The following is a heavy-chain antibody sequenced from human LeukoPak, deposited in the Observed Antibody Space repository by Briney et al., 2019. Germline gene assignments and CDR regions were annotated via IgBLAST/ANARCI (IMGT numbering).Heavy chain of an antibody. J-gene: IGHJ5*02. Sequence: SETLSLTCTVFGGSVSSYYWNWIRQPPGKGLEWIGFFYHSGGTHYNPSLKSRVTISLDTSKNQLSLNLNSVTAADTAVYYCARGFSGGWNGRVSFDPWGQGTLVTVSS. CDR3: ARGFSGGWNGRVSFDP. D-gene: IGHD1-1*01. CDR2: FYHSGGT. CDR1: GGSVSSYY. V-gene: IGHV4-59*02.